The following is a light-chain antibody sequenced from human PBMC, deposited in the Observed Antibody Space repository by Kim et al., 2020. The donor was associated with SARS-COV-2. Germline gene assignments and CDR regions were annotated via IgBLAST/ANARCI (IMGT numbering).Light chain of an antibody. CDR2: DVS. Sequence: SLSPGEGATLSCRASQSIGTYLAWYQQKPGQAPRLVLYDVSNRATGIPGRFSGSGSGTDFTLTISSLDPEDFAVYYCQQRSDWPLTFGGGTKLEI. J-gene: IGKJ4*01. CDR3: QQRSDWPLT. V-gene: IGKV3-11*01. CDR1: QSIGTY.